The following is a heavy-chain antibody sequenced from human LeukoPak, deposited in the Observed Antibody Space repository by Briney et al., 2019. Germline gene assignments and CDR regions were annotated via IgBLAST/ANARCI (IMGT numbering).Heavy chain of an antibody. Sequence: GGFLSLSCAASGFTFTYARMSWVRLAPGKGLEWLGRVNTRADGGTTEYAAPVKGRFTISRDDSKNTLYLQMNSLKTEDTAVYYCTTELFMITFGGVIVPWGQGTLVTVSS. CDR1: GFTFTYAR. CDR2: VNTRADGGTT. J-gene: IGHJ5*02. CDR3: TTELFMITFGGVIVP. V-gene: IGHV3-15*01. D-gene: IGHD3-16*02.